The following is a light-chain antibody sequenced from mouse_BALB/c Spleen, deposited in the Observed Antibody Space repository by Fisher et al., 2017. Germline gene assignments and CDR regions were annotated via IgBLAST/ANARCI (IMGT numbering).Light chain of an antibody. Sequence: IVLTQSPAIMSASPGEKVTMTCSASSSVSYMYWYQQKPGSSPRLLIYSTSNLASGVPSRFSGSGSGTFYSLTISSVEAEDAADYYCHQWSSYRTFGGGTKLEIK. CDR1: SSVSY. CDR3: HQWSSYRT. J-gene: IGKJ1*01. CDR2: STS. V-gene: IGKV4-80*01.